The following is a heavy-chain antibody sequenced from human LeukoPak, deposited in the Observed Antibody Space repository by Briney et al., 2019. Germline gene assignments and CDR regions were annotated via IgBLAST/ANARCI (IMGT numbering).Heavy chain of an antibody. Sequence: ASVKVSCKASGYTFTSYAMNWVRQAPGQGLEWMGWINTNTGNPTYAQGFTGRFVFSLDTSVSTAYLQISSLKAEDTAVYYCARGTLSGVDYYYYYMDVWGKGTTVTISS. CDR3: ARGTLSGVDYYYYYMDV. CDR2: INTNTGNP. J-gene: IGHJ6*03. D-gene: IGHD2-8*01. V-gene: IGHV7-4-1*02. CDR1: GYTFTSYA.